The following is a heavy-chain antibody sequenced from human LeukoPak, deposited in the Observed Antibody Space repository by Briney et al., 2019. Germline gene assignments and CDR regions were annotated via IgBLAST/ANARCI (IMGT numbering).Heavy chain of an antibody. Sequence: GGSLRLSCAASGFTFSSYSMNWVRQAPGKGLEWVSSISSSSSYIYYADSLLGRFTISRDNAKNSLYLQMNSLRPEDTAVYYCARDLSSVVAADAFDIWGQGTLVTVSS. CDR1: GFTFSSYS. CDR2: ISSSSSYI. D-gene: IGHD2-15*01. CDR3: ARDLSSVVAADAFDI. V-gene: IGHV3-21*01. J-gene: IGHJ3*02.